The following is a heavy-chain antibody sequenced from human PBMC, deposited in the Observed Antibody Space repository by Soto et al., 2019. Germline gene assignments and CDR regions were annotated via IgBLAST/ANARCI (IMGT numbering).Heavy chain of an antibody. V-gene: IGHV4-59*01. CDR2: IYYSGST. CDR1: GGSISSYY. Sequence: SETLSLTCTVSGGSISSYYWSWIRQPPGKGLEWIGYIYYSGSTNYNPSLKSRVTISVDTSKNQFSLKLSSVTAADTAVYYCARDDRGSFGYNGFDPWGQGTLVTVS. J-gene: IGHJ5*02. CDR3: ARDDRGSFGYNGFDP. D-gene: IGHD1-26*01.